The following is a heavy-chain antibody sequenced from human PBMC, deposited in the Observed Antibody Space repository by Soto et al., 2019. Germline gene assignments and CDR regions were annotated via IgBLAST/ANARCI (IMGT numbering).Heavy chain of an antibody. Sequence: SQTLSLTCAISGDSVSKNSATWNWIRQSPARGLEWLGRTYYRSKWYNDYAESVKGRLTINPDSSKNQFSLQLNSVTPEDTAVYYCARGSLRGGNWYFDLWGRGSLVTVSS. CDR2: TYYRSKWYN. CDR3: ARGSLRGGNWYFDL. D-gene: IGHD3-16*01. CDR1: GDSVSKNSAT. J-gene: IGHJ2*01. V-gene: IGHV6-1*01.